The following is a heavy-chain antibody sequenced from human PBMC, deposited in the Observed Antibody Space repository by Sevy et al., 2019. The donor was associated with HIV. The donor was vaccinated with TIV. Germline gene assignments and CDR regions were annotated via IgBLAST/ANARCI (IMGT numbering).Heavy chain of an antibody. CDR2: FSGSGGST. D-gene: IGHD2-15*01. V-gene: IGHV3-23*01. CDR1: GFTFSSYA. Sequence: GGSLRLSCAASGFTFSSYAMSWVRQAPGKGLEWVSAFSGSGGSTYYADSVKGRFTISRDNSKNTLYLQMNSLRAEDTAVYYCARAFLIGDSSSYWGQGTLVTVSS. CDR3: ARAFLIGDSSSY. J-gene: IGHJ4*02.